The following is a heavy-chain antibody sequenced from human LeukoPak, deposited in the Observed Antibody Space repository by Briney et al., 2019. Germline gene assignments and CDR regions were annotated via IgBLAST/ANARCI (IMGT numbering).Heavy chain of an antibody. D-gene: IGHD2-15*01. Sequence: SETLSLTCAVYGGSFSGYYWSWIRQPPEKGREWMGEINHSGSTNYNLSLKSRVTISVDTSKNQFSLTLSSVTAADTAVYYCARDLIGYCSGGTCSDWFDPWGQGTLVTVSS. CDR2: INHSGST. J-gene: IGHJ5*02. V-gene: IGHV4-34*01. CDR3: ARDLIGYCSGGTCSDWFDP. CDR1: GGSFSGYY.